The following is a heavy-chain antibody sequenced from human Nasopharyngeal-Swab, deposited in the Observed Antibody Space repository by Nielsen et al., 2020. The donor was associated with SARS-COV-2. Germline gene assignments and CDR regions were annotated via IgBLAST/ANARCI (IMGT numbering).Heavy chain of an antibody. Sequence: GGSLRLSCAASGFTFSNYWLSWVRQAPGKGLEWVANIKQDGSEIYYVDSLKGRFTISRDNAKNSLYLQMTSLRAEDTAVYYCARLKYDFWNGPPEDYWGQGTLVTVSS. CDR3: ARLKYDFWNGPPEDY. CDR1: GFTFSNYW. V-gene: IGHV3-7*01. J-gene: IGHJ4*02. D-gene: IGHD3-3*01. CDR2: IKQDGSEI.